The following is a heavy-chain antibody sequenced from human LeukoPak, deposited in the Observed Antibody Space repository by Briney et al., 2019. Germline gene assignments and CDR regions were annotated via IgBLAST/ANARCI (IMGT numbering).Heavy chain of an antibody. Sequence: GRSLRLSCAASGFTFSRYAMHWVRQAPGKGLEWVAVISYDGSNEYYADSVKGRFTISRDSSENTLYLQMNSLTGEDTAVYYCARVGYYSSGPFSYFDYWGQGTLVTVSS. CDR2: ISYDGSNE. CDR1: GFTFSRYA. D-gene: IGHD3-10*01. CDR3: ARVGYYSSGPFSYFDY. J-gene: IGHJ4*02. V-gene: IGHV3-30-3*01.